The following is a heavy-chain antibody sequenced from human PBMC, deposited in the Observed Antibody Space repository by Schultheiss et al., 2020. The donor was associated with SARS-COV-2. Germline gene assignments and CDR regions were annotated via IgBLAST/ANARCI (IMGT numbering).Heavy chain of an antibody. V-gene: IGHV3-33*01. CDR3: ARDPPNSYSSGWIDAFDI. CDR1: GFTFSSYG. Sequence: GGSLRLSCAASGFTFSSYGMHWVRQAPGKGLEWVAVIWYDGSNKYYADSVKGRFTISRDNSKNTLYLRMNSLRAEDTAVYYCARDPPNSYSSGWIDAFDIWGQGTMVTVSS. D-gene: IGHD6-19*01. J-gene: IGHJ3*02. CDR2: IWYDGSNK.